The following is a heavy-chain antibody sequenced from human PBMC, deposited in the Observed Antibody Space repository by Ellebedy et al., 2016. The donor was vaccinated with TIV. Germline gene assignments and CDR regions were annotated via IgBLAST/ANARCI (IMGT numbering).Heavy chain of an antibody. D-gene: IGHD3-10*01. V-gene: IGHV4-34*01. CDR3: ARGNPMVRGVIEVNYFDY. J-gene: IGHJ4*02. CDR1: GGSISSYY. Sequence: SETLSLTXTVSGGSISSYYWSWIRQPPGKGLEWIGEINHSGSTNYNPSLKSRVTISVDTSKNQFSLKLSSVTAADTAVYYCARGNPMVRGVIEVNYFDYWGQGTLVTVSS. CDR2: INHSGST.